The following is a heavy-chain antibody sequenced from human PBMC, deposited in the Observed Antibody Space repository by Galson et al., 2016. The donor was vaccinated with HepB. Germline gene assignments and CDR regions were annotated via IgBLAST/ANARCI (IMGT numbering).Heavy chain of an antibody. CDR3: ARRRDTASSARYFDY. J-gene: IGHJ4*02. V-gene: IGHV3-23*01. CDR1: GFTFSSYA. D-gene: IGHD1-26*01. Sequence: SLRLSCAAAGFTFSSYAMSWVRQAPGKGLEWVSAISGSGGSTYYADSVKGRFTISRDNSKNTLYLQMNSLRAEDTAMYFCARRRDTASSARYFDYWAQGALVTVSS. CDR2: ISGSGGST.